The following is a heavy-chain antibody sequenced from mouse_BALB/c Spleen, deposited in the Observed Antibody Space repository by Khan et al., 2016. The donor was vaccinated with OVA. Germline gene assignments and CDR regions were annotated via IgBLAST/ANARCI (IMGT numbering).Heavy chain of an antibody. J-gene: IGHJ2*01. CDR3: TRVRNYYGSSFYFDY. D-gene: IGHD1-1*01. CDR2: ITSGGSYT. V-gene: IGHV5-6-4*01. CDR1: GFAFSSYS. Sequence: EVELVESGGGLVKPGGSLKLSCAASGFAFSSYSMSWVRQTPEKRLEWVATITSGGSYTYYPDSVKGRFTISRDNAKNTLYMQLSSLKSEDTAMYYCTRVRNYYGSSFYFDYWGQGTTLTVSA.